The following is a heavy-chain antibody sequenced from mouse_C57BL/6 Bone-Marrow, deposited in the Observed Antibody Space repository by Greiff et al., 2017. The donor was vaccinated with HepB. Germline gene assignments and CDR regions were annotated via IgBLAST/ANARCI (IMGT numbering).Heavy chain of an antibody. J-gene: IGHJ4*01. D-gene: IGHD6-1*01. CDR1: GFTFSSYT. CDR2: ISGGGGNT. CDR3: ARSLGVDY. V-gene: IGHV5-9*01. Sequence: DVQLVESGGGLVKPGGSLKLSCAASGFTFSSYTMSWVRQTPVKRLEWVATISGGGGNTYYPDSVKGRFTISRDNAKNTLYLQMSSLRSEDTALYYCARSLGVDYWGQGTAVTVSS.